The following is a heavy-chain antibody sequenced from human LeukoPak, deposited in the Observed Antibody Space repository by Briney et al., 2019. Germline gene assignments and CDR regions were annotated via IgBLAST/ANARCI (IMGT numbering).Heavy chain of an antibody. J-gene: IGHJ6*03. V-gene: IGHV1-2*02. CDR3: ARDPEPTYYYYYMDV. Sequence: ASVTVSCKASGYTFTRYYMHWVRQAPGKGLEWMGWINPNSGGTNYAQKFQGRVTMTRDTSISTAYMELSRLRSDDTAVYYCARDPEPTYYYYYMDVWGKGTTVTVSS. CDR2: INPNSGGT. CDR1: GYTFTRYY.